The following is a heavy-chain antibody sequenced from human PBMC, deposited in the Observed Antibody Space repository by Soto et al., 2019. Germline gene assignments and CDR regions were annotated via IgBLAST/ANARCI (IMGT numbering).Heavy chain of an antibody. CDR1: GFTFSSYA. D-gene: IGHD2-2*01. J-gene: IGHJ4*02. CDR3: AKAQEYGDLDY. V-gene: IGHV3-23*01. Sequence: PVESLTLSCAASGFTFSSYAMSWVRQAPGKGLEWVSAISGSGGSTYYADSVNGRFTNSRDHSKNTLYLEMNSLRAEDTAVYYCAKAQEYGDLDYWGQGT. CDR2: ISGSGGST.